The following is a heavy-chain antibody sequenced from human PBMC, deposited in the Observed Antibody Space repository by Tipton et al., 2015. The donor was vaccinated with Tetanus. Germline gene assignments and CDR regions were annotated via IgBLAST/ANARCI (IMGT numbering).Heavy chain of an antibody. D-gene: IGHD4-11*01. J-gene: IGHJ6*02. V-gene: IGHV4-61*01. CDR2: VFHSGST. CDR3: ARDSNFYSYSYKGMDV. Sequence: PSLTCTVSGGSINSVNYYWSWIRQPPGKGLEWIGYVFHSGSTKYNPSLKSRVTISVDTSKNQFSLKLRSVTAADTAVYYCARDSNFYSYSYKGMDVWGQGTTVTVSS. CDR1: GGSINSVNYY.